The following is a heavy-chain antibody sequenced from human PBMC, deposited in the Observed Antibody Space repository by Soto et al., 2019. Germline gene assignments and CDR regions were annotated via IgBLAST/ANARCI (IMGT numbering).Heavy chain of an antibody. D-gene: IGHD6-6*01. CDR1: GFTFSSYA. CDR2: ISSNGGST. V-gene: IGHV3-64*01. CDR3: ARAEYSSSSMNPLYYYYYMDV. J-gene: IGHJ6*03. Sequence: EVQLVESGGGLVQPGGSLRLSCAASGFTFSSYAMHWVRQAPGKGLEYVSAISSNGGSTYYAHSVKGRFTISRDNSKNTLYLQMGSLRAEDMAVYYCARAEYSSSSMNPLYYYYYMDVWGKGTTVTVSS.